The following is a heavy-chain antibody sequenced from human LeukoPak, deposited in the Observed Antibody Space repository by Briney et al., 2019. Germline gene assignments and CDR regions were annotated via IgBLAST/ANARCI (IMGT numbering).Heavy chain of an antibody. D-gene: IGHD2-15*01. CDR1: GFTFTKYG. J-gene: IGHJ4*02. Sequence: GGSLRLSCAASGFTFTKYGMHWVRQAPGKGPEWVAGIWHDGRNKYYADSVKGRFTVSRDNSKNTLYLQMSSLRAEDTAVYYCARDRGSDDPIDYWGQGTPVTVSS. CDR3: ARDRGSDDPIDY. CDR2: IWHDGRNK. V-gene: IGHV3-33*01.